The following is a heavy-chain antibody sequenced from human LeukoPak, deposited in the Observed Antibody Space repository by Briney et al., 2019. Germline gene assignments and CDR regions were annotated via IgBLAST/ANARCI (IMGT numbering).Heavy chain of an antibody. CDR2: INSDGSST. CDR3: ARGVYYDSSGYYYGLWDDGMDV. V-gene: IGHV3-74*01. Sequence: GGSLRLSCAASGFTFSSYWMHWVRQAPGKGLVWVSRINSDGSSTSYADSVKGRFTISRDNAKNTLYLQMNSLRAEDTAVYYCARGVYYDSSGYYYGLWDDGMDVWGQGTTVTVSS. J-gene: IGHJ6*02. CDR1: GFTFSSYW. D-gene: IGHD3-22*01.